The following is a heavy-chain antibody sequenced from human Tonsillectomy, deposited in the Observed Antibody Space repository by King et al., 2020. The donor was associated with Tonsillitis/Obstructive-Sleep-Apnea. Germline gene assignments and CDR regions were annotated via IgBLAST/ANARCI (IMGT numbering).Heavy chain of an antibody. Sequence: VQLQQWGAGLLKPSETLSLTCAVYGGSFSGYYWSWIRQPPGKGLEWIGEINHSGSTNYNPSLKSRVTISVDTSKNQFSLKLSSVTAADTAVYYCARGTGDYVAAFDIWGQGTMVTVSS. J-gene: IGHJ3*02. CDR3: ARGTGDYVAAFDI. CDR1: GGSFSGYY. D-gene: IGHD4-17*01. CDR2: INHSGST. V-gene: IGHV4-34*01.